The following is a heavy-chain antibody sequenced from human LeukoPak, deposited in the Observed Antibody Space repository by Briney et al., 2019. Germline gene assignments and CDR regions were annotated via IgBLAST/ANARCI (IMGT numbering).Heavy chain of an antibody. J-gene: IGHJ4*02. D-gene: IGHD2-21*01. V-gene: IGHV1-24*01. CDR3: ATTHSISDY. CDR2: FNPENRET. CDR1: GYSLTELS. Sequence: EASVKVSCKASGYSLTELSIHWVRQAPGKGLEWMGGFNPENRETVYAQKFQGRVTMTEDTSTDTAYMEVNSLRSEDTAVYFCATTHSISDYWGQGTLIIVSS.